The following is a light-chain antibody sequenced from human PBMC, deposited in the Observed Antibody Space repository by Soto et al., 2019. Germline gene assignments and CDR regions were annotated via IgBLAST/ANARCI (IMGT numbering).Light chain of an antibody. Sequence: QSALALPPSASGSPGQSVAISCTGTSRDAGGYNYVSWYQQHPGKAPKLMIYEVNKRPSGVPDRFSGSKSGNTASLTVSGLQAEDEADYYCSSYAGSSNVFGTGTKVTVL. CDR1: SRDAGGYNY. V-gene: IGLV2-8*01. CDR3: SSYAGSSNV. J-gene: IGLJ1*01. CDR2: EVN.